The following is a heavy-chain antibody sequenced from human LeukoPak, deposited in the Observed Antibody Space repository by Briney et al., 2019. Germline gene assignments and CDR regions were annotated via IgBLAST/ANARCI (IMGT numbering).Heavy chain of an antibody. CDR3: ASIADGY. J-gene: IGHJ4*02. CDR1: GFTFISYS. CDR2: ISSISSTV. V-gene: IGHV3-48*01. D-gene: IGHD6-13*01. Sequence: GASLTLSCAASGFTFISYSMSSVRQAAGEGREWVSYISSISSTVYYADSVKGRYTISRDNAKTSLYLQMNSLRAEDTAVYYCASIADGYWGQGTLVTVSS.